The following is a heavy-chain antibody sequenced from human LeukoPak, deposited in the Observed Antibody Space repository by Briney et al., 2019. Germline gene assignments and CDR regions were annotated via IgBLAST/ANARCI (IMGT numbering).Heavy chain of an antibody. J-gene: IGHJ4*02. CDR1: GFTLSSYN. V-gene: IGHV3-21*01. D-gene: IGHD1-26*01. CDR2: ISWRSSDI. Sequence: PGGSLRLSCVASGFTLSSYNMKWVRQAPGKRLEWVSSISWRSSDIEYADSVKGRFTISRDIDKKSLYLQMNSLRVEDTAVYYCARPINSGSYWGSDYWGQGTLVTVSS. CDR3: ARPINSGSYWGSDY.